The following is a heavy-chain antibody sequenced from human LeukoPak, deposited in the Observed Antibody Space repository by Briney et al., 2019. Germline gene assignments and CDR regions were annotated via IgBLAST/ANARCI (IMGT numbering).Heavy chain of an antibody. CDR3: ARSPSPYSSGWYFDY. CDR1: GDSVSINSAA. D-gene: IGHD6-19*01. CDR2: TYQGSKWYN. Sequence: SRTLSLTCAISGDSVSINSAAWNWIRQSPSRGLEWLGRTYQGSKWYNDYAVSVKSRITINPDISKSQFSLQLNSVTPEDTAVYYCARSPSPYSSGWYFDYWGQGTLVTVSS. J-gene: IGHJ4*02. V-gene: IGHV6-1*01.